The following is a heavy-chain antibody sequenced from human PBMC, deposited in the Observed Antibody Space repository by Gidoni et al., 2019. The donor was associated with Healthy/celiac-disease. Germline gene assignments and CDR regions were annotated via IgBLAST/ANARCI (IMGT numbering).Heavy chain of an antibody. CDR3: ARDNADGQDFGD. CDR1: GFTFSSYG. V-gene: IGHV3-33*01. Sequence: QVQLVESGGGVVQPGRSLRLSCAASGFTFSSYGMHWVRQAPGKGLEWVAVIWYDGSNKYYADSVKGRFTISRDNSKNTLYLQMNSLRAEDTAVYYCARDNADGQDFGDWGQGTLVTVSS. D-gene: IGHD3-16*01. CDR2: IWYDGSNK. J-gene: IGHJ4*02.